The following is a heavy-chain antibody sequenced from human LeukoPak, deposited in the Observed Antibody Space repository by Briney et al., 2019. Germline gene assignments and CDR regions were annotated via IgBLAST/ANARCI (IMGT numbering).Heavy chain of an antibody. J-gene: IGHJ4*02. V-gene: IGHV3-7*01. CDR1: GFTFTTYW. Sequence: GGSLRLSCEASGFTFTTYWMMWVRQAPGKGLEWVAKIKQDGSEEYYVDSVRGRFTISRDNAKNSVYLQMNSLRAEDTAVYYCATRNNGCPYHWGQGTLVTVSS. CDR2: IKQDGSEE. D-gene: IGHD5-24*01. CDR3: ATRNNGCPYH.